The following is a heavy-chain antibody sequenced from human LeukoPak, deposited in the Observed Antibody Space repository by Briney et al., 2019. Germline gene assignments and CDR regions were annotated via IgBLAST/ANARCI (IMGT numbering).Heavy chain of an antibody. V-gene: IGHV1-46*01. CDR3: ARDFCSSGSCYIEFDY. D-gene: IGHD2-15*01. J-gene: IGHJ4*02. CDR1: GYTFTSYY. CDR2: INPSGGST. Sequence: GASVKVSCKASGYTFTSYYMHWVRQAPGQGLEWMGIINPSGGSTSYAQKFQGRVTMTRDTSTSTVYMELSSLRSEDTAVYYCARDFCSSGSCYIEFDYWGQGTLVTVSS.